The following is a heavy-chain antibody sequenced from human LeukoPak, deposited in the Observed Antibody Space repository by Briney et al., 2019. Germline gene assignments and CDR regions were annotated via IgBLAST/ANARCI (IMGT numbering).Heavy chain of an antibody. Sequence: EGSLRLSCAASGFMISSCGMSWVRKAPGKRLEWVSDLSGGGDRTYYADSVKGRFTISRDNPKNTVYLQMNSLRAEDTAVYYCARPFCSGNYYSRSRFDSWGQGTLVTVSS. CDR3: ARPFCSGNYYSRSRFDS. D-gene: IGHD3-3*01. J-gene: IGHJ5*01. CDR1: GFMISSCG. CDR2: LSGGGDRT. V-gene: IGHV3-23*01.